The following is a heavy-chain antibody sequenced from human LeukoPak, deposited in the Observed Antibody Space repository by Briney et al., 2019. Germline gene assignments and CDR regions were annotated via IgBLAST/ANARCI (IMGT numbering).Heavy chain of an antibody. J-gene: IGHJ4*02. CDR3: ARDYYGSGSYSPADY. V-gene: IGHV1-18*01. CDR1: GYTFTSYG. CDR2: ISAYNGNT. D-gene: IGHD3-10*01. Sequence: VASVKVSCKASGYTFTSYGISWVRQAPGQGLEWMGWISAYNGNTNYAQKLQGRVTMTTDTSTSTAYMELRSLRSDDTAVYYCARDYYGSGSYSPADYWGQGTLVTVSS.